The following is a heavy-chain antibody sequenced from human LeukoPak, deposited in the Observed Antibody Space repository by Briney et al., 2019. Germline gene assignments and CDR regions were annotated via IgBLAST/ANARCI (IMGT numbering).Heavy chain of an antibody. D-gene: IGHD5-18*01. Sequence: ASVKVSCKASGYTFTGYYMHWVRQAPGQGLEWMGWINPNSGGTNYAQKFQGRDTMTRDTSISTAYMELSRLRSDDTAVYYCARDAAMVTGNFDYWGQGTLVTVSS. CDR2: INPNSGGT. CDR3: ARDAAMVTGNFDY. CDR1: GYTFTGYY. V-gene: IGHV1-2*02. J-gene: IGHJ4*02.